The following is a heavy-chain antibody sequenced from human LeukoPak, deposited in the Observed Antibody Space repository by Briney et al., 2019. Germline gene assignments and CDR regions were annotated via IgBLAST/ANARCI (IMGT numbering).Heavy chain of an antibody. V-gene: IGHV1-3*01. Sequence: ASVKGSCKASGYTFTSYAMHWVGQAPGQRLGWMGWINAGNGNTKYSQKFQGRVTITRDTSASTAYMELSSLRSEDTAVYYCARARIAAAGRPVNWFDPWGQGTLVTVSS. D-gene: IGHD6-13*01. CDR2: INAGNGNT. J-gene: IGHJ5*02. CDR1: GYTFTSYA. CDR3: ARARIAAAGRPVNWFDP.